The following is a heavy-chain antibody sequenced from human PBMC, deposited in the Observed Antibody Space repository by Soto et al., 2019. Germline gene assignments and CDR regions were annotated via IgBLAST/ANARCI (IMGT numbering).Heavy chain of an antibody. CDR2: IRGSGDST. V-gene: IGHV3-23*01. J-gene: IGHJ4*02. D-gene: IGHD4-17*01. CDR1: GFTFSTYA. CDR3: AKSLYGGLDY. Sequence: GGSLRLSCAASGFTFSTYAMSWVRQAPGKGLEWVSGIRGSGDSTHYADSVKGRFTISRDNSKNTLYLQMNSLRVEDTAVYYCAKSLYGGLDYWGQGTLVTVSS.